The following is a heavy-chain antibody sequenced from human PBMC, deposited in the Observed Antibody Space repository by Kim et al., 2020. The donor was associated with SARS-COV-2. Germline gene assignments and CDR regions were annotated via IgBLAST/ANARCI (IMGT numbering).Heavy chain of an antibody. Sequence: GGSLRLSCAASEFTFSTYAMTWVRQAPGKGLEWVSSISASGGGRYYADSVKGRFTISRDNSKNTLYLQMNSLRAEDTAVYYCAKGYYGSGNGDTFNIWGQGTMVTVSS. CDR3: AKGYYGSGNGDTFNI. J-gene: IGHJ3*02. CDR1: EFTFSTYA. V-gene: IGHV3-23*01. CDR2: ISASGGGR. D-gene: IGHD3-10*01.